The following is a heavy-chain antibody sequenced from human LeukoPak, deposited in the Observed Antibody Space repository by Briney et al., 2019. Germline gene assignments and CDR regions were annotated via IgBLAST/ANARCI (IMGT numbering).Heavy chain of an antibody. Sequence: SETLSLTCTVSGGSISSYYWGWIRQPPGKGLEWIGSIYYSGSTYYNPSLKSRVTISVDTSKNQFSLKLSSVTAADTAVYYCASQYFLILSLYYFDYWGQGTLVTASS. V-gene: IGHV4-39*01. CDR2: IYYSGST. CDR3: ASQYFLILSLYYFDY. J-gene: IGHJ4*02. CDR1: GGSISSYY. D-gene: IGHD3-10*02.